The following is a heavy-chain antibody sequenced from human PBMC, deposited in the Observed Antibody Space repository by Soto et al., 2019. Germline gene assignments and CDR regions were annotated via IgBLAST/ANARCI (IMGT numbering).Heavy chain of an antibody. D-gene: IGHD3-10*01. J-gene: IGHJ6*02. CDR3: ATGHYYYGSGSYLSLDYYYYGMDV. CDR2: IIPIFGTA. V-gene: IGHV1-69*13. CDR1: GGTFSSYA. Sequence: GASVKVSCKASGGTFSSYAISWVRQAPGQGLEWMGGIIPIFGTANYAQKFQGRVTITADESTSTAYMELSSLRSEDTAVYYCATGHYYYGSGSYLSLDYYYYGMDVWGQGTTVTVSS.